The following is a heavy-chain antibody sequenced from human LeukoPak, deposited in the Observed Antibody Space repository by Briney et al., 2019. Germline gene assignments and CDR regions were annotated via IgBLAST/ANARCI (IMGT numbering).Heavy chain of an antibody. CDR3: ARTQSQRGSSYGSGDAFDI. D-gene: IGHD5-18*01. J-gene: IGHJ3*02. CDR1: GFTFRNYG. CDR2: IWYDGSEK. Sequence: PGGSLRLSCVASGFTFRNYGMHWVRQAPAKGPEWVGVIWYDGSEKYYADSVKGRFTISRDNSKNTLDLQMNSLRFEDTAVYYCARTQSQRGSSYGSGDAFDIWGQGTMVTVSS. V-gene: IGHV3-33*01.